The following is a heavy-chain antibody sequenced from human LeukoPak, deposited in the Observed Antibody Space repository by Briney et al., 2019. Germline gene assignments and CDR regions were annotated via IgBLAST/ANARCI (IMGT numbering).Heavy chain of an antibody. V-gene: IGHV3-30*18. CDR3: AKPYGDTYYYYYMDV. J-gene: IGHJ6*03. CDR2: ISYDGSNK. Sequence: GGSLRLSCATSGFTFNSYGMHWVRQAPGKGLECVALISYDGSNKYYADSVKGRFTISRDNSKNTLYLQMNSLRAEDTAVYYCAKPYGDTYYYYYMDVWGKGTTVTVSS. D-gene: IGHD4-17*01. CDR1: GFTFNSYG.